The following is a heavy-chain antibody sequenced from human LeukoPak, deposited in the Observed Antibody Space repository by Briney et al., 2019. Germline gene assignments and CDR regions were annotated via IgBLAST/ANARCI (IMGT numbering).Heavy chain of an antibody. V-gene: IGHV3-9*01. Sequence: GGSLRLSCAAAGFTFSNFWMSWVRQAPGKGLEWVSGISWNSGSIGYADSVKGRFTISRDNAKNSLYLQMNSLRAEDTALYYCAKDSPLGGYYGSGSFFDPWGQGTLVTVSS. CDR3: AKDSPLGGYYGSGSFFDP. D-gene: IGHD3-10*01. J-gene: IGHJ5*02. CDR1: GFTFSNFW. CDR2: ISWNSGSI.